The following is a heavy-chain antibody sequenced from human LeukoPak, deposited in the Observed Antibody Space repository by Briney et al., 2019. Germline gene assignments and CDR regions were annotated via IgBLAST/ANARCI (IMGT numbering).Heavy chain of an antibody. Sequence: GGSLRLSCAASGFTFSSYGMHWVRQAPGKGLEWVAVIWYDGSNKYYADSVKGRFTISRDNSKNTLYLQMNSLRAEDTAVYYCAKGDSSSWYTYYYYGMDVWGKGTTVTVSS. V-gene: IGHV3-30*02. D-gene: IGHD6-13*01. J-gene: IGHJ6*04. CDR2: IWYDGSNK. CDR3: AKGDSSSWYTYYYYGMDV. CDR1: GFTFSSYG.